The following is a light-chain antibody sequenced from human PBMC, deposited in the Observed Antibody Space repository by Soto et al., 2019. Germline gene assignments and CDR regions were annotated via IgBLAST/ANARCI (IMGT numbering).Light chain of an antibody. Sequence: EIVLTQSPATLSLSPGERATLSCRASQSVSSYLAWYQQKPGQAPRLLIYDASNRATGIPARLSGSGSGTDFALTISSLEPEDVAVYYWQQRSNWLTFGGGTKVEIK. J-gene: IGKJ4*01. CDR3: QQRSNWLT. CDR1: QSVSSY. CDR2: DAS. V-gene: IGKV3-11*01.